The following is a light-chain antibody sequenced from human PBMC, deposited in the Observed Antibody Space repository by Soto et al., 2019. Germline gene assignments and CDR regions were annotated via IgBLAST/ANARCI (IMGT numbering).Light chain of an antibody. CDR2: WSS. Sequence: DIVMTQSPDSLAVSLGERATINCKSSQAVLYNSNNKNYIAWYQQKPGQPPKLLIYWSSTREFGVPDRISGSGSGTDFSLTISSLQAEDVAVYYCQHYGSSVFTFGPGTKVDIK. CDR1: QAVLYNSNNKNY. V-gene: IGKV4-1*01. CDR3: QHYGSSVFT. J-gene: IGKJ3*01.